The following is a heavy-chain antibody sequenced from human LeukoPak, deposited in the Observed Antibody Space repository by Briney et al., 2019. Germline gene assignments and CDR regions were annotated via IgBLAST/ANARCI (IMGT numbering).Heavy chain of an antibody. CDR3: VRAGYHSGSTDELFLPFDY. CDR1: GFTIRRSY. Sequence: GGSLRLSCATTGFTIRRSYMSWVRQAAGKGLEWVSVIYSGGDTIHADSVKGRFSISRDSSNVYLQMNSLRPEDTAVYYCVRAGYHSGSTDELFLPFDYWGQGTRVTVSA. D-gene: IGHD3-10*01. J-gene: IGHJ4*02. V-gene: IGHV3-53*01. CDR2: IYSGGDT.